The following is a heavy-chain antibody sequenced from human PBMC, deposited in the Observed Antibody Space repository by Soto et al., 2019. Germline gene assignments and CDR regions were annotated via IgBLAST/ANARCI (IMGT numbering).Heavy chain of an antibody. V-gene: IGHV1-69*13. CDR2: IIPIFGTA. D-gene: IGHD3-22*01. Sequence: SVKVSCKASGGTFSSYAISWVRQAPGQGLEWKGGIIPIFGTANYAQKFQGRVTITADESTSTAYIELSSLRSEDTAVYYCASLYYYDSSGNYQGLGGMDVWGQGTTVTVSS. CDR1: GGTFSSYA. CDR3: ASLYYYDSSGNYQGLGGMDV. J-gene: IGHJ6*02.